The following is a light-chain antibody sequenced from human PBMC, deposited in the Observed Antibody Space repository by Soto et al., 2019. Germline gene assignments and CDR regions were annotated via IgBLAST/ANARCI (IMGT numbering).Light chain of an antibody. Sequence: EIALTQSACTLSLSPGERPTLYCSASQSVSSSYLAWYQQKPGQAPRLVIYGASSRATGIPDRFSGSGSGTDFTLTISRLEPEDFAVYYCQQYGSSPTWTFGQGTKVDIK. J-gene: IGKJ1*01. CDR1: QSVSSSY. CDR3: QQYGSSPTWT. V-gene: IGKV3-20*01. CDR2: GAS.